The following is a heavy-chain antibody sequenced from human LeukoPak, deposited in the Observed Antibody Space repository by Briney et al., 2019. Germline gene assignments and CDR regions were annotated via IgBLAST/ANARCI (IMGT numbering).Heavy chain of an antibody. CDR1: GGSISSSSYY. Sequence: SETLSLTCTVSGGSISSSSYYWGWIRQPPGKGLEWIGSIYYSGSTYYNPSLKSRVTISVDTSKNQFSLKLSSVTAADTAVYYCARDGYIYYYDSSDSAPFDYWGQGTLVTVSS. V-gene: IGHV4-39*07. D-gene: IGHD3-22*01. J-gene: IGHJ4*02. CDR3: ARDGYIYYYDSSDSAPFDY. CDR2: IYYSGST.